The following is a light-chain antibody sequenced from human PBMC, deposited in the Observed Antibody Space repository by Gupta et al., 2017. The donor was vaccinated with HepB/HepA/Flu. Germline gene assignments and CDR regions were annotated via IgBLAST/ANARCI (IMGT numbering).Light chain of an antibody. J-gene: IGLJ2*01. CDR2: EVS. CDR3: SSYAGSNNLV. Sequence: QSALTQPPSAPGSPGQSVTISCTGTSSDVGGYNYVSWYQQHPGRAPKLMLYEVSKRPSGVPDRFSGSKSGNTASLTVSGLQAEDEAEYYCSSYAGSNNLVFGGGTKLTVL. V-gene: IGLV2-8*01. CDR1: SSDVGGYNY.